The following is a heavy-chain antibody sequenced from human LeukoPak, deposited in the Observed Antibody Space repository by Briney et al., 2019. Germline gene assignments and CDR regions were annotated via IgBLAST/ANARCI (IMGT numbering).Heavy chain of an antibody. D-gene: IGHD3-22*01. Sequence: ASVKVSCTASGYTFTNYGISWVRQAPGQGLEWMGRINPNSGGTNYAQKFQGRVTMTRDTSISTAYMELSRLRSDDTAVYYCARGAEYYYDSSGLWGNYWGQGTLVTVSS. CDR1: GYTFTNYG. CDR3: ARGAEYYYDSSGLWGNY. CDR2: INPNSGGT. J-gene: IGHJ4*02. V-gene: IGHV1-2*06.